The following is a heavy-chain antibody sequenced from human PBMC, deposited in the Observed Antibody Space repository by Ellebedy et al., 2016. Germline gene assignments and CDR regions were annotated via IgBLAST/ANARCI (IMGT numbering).Heavy chain of an antibody. Sequence: GESLKISCAASGFSLRTYAMSWVRQAPGKGLEWVSGISGSGGNTYYADSVKGRFTISRDNSKNTLYLQMNSLRADDTAVFYCAKFHYDASAFPYYFDYWGQGALVSVSS. CDR3: AKFHYDASAFPYYFDY. CDR1: GFSLRTYA. D-gene: IGHD3-22*01. V-gene: IGHV3-23*01. CDR2: ISGSGGNT. J-gene: IGHJ4*02.